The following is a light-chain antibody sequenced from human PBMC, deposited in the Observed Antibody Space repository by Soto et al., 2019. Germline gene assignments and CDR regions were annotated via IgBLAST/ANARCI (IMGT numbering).Light chain of an antibody. J-gene: IGKJ4*01. CDR2: DAS. V-gene: IGKV3-20*01. CDR1: QSVSSY. Sequence: EIVLTQFPSTLSCSPWERTTLSCRASQSVSSYLAWYQQKPGQAHRLLIYDASNGATGIPDRFSGSGSRTDFTLTISRLEHEDVAVYCCQQYGSSGTFGEGTKVDIK. CDR3: QQYGSSGT.